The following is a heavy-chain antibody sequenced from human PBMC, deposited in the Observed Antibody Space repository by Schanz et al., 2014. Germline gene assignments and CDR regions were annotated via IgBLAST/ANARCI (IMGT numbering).Heavy chain of an antibody. CDR3: AKRAFGDYFET. V-gene: IGHV3-23*04. CDR2: ITDRGDST. J-gene: IGHJ4*02. Sequence: EEQLVESGGGLVQAGGSLGLSRAASGFTFMSYALSGARQAPGKGLEWVSAITDRGDSTYYADSVRVRFTISRDNSKNTLSLQMSGLRAEDTAIYYCAKRAFGDYFETWGQGTLVTVSS. D-gene: IGHD2-21*01. CDR1: GFTFMSYA.